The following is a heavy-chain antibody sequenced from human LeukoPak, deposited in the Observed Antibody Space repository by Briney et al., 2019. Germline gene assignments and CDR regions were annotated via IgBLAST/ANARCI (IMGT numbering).Heavy chain of an antibody. CDR3: AAFITTKLDY. D-gene: IGHD3-22*01. V-gene: IGHV3-30*03. J-gene: IGHJ4*02. CDR1: GFTFRNHG. Sequence: GGSLRLSCAYSGFTFRNHGMHWVRQAPGKGLEWVAVASTDEINQWYADSVKGRFIISRDNSRNTVILEMDTLRTEDTAVYFCAAFITTKLDYWGQGILVTVSS. CDR2: ASTDEINQ.